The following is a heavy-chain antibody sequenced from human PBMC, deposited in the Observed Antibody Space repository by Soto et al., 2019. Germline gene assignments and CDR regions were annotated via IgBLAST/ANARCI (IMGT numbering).Heavy chain of an antibody. CDR3: ARWSWITPQHDV. Sequence: KTXETLSLTCAVAGCSISSGGYYWSWIRQHPGKGLEWIGYIYYGGSTYYNPSLKSRATISVDTSKNQFSLELNSLTAADTAVYYCARWSWITPQHDVWGQGTLVTVSS. J-gene: IGHJ4*02. CDR2: IYYGGST. CDR1: GCSISSGGYY. D-gene: IGHD5-12*01. V-gene: IGHV4-31*11.